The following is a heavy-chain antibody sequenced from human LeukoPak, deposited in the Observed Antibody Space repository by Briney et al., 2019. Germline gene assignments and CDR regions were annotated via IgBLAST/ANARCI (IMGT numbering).Heavy chain of an antibody. Sequence: PGRSLRLSCAASGFTFSSYAMHWVRQAPGKGLEWVAVISYDGSNKYYADSVKGRFTISRDNSKNTLYLQMNSLRAEDTAVYYCARKHYYDSSGAAPAFDIWGQGTMVTVSS. CDR3: ARKHYYDSSGAAPAFDI. D-gene: IGHD3-22*01. J-gene: IGHJ3*02. CDR1: GFTFSSYA. CDR2: ISYDGSNK. V-gene: IGHV3-30*04.